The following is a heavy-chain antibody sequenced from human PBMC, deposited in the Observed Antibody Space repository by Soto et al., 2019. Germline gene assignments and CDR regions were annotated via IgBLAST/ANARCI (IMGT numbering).Heavy chain of an antibody. CDR1: GFTFSDYY. CDR3: VRGRGRD. Sequence: GGSLRLCCAASGFTFSDYYMSWIRQAPGKGLEWISYISNSGTYTNYADSVKGRFTISRDNAKNSLYLRMTGLRAEDTAVYYCVRGRGRDWGQGTLVTVSS. J-gene: IGHJ4*02. V-gene: IGHV3-11*06. CDR2: ISNSGTYT.